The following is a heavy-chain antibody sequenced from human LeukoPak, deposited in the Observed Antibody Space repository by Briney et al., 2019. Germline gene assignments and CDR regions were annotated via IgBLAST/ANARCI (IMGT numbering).Heavy chain of an antibody. J-gene: IGHJ4*02. CDR1: GFTFSIYA. V-gene: IGHV3-23*01. Sequence: GGSLRCSGAGSGFTFSIYAMVRLRQCPGKGLMGVSGISGRSTGTSYADSVKSRFTISRDNSKSTVYMQMNSLKFEDTAVYYCAKGQTLATATTDWGQGTLVTVSS. CDR2: ISGRSTGT. D-gene: IGHD1-26*01. CDR3: AKGQTLATATTD.